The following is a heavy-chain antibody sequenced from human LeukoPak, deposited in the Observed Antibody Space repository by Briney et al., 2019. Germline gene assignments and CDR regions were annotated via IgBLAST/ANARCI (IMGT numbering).Heavy chain of an antibody. D-gene: IGHD1-1*01. J-gene: IGHJ4*02. V-gene: IGHV3-30-3*01. Sequence: GGSLRLSCAASGFTFSSYAMHWVRQAPGKGLEWVAVISYDGSNKYYADSVKGRFTISRDNSKNTLYLQMHSLRAEDTAVYYCARERPTTTAFDYWGQGTLVTVSS. CDR1: GFTFSSYA. CDR2: ISYDGSNK. CDR3: ARERPTTTAFDY.